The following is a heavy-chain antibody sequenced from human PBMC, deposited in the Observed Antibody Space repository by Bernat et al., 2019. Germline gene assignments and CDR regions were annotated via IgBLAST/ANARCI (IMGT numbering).Heavy chain of an antibody. Sequence: EVQLVESGGGLIQPGGSLRLSCAASGFTVSSNYMSWVRQAPGKGLEWVSVIYSGGSTYNADAVKGRFTISIDKSKNTLYLQMSSLRAEDTDVYYCASETSGSDYWGQGTLVTVSS. CDR2: IYSGGST. V-gene: IGHV3-53*01. CDR3: ASETSGSDY. CDR1: GFTVSSNY. D-gene: IGHD6-19*01. J-gene: IGHJ4*02.